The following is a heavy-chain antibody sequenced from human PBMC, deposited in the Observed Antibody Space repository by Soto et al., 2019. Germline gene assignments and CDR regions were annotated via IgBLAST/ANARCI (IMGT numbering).Heavy chain of an antibody. CDR1: GGSFSGYY. V-gene: IGHV4-34*01. D-gene: IGHD5-12*01. Sequence: PSETLSLTCAVYGGSFSGYYWSWIRQPPGKGLEWIGEINHSGSTNYNPSLKSRVTISVDTSKNQFSLKLSSVTAADTAVYYCARGSAWLRFNHFDYWGQGTLVTVSS. CDR3: ARGSAWLRFNHFDY. J-gene: IGHJ4*02. CDR2: INHSGST.